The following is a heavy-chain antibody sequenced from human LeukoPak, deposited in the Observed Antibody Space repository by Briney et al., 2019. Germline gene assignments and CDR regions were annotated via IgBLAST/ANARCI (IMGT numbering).Heavy chain of an antibody. Sequence: PSETLSLTCTVSGDSISRYYWSWIRQPPGKGLEWIGYIYYTGTTNYNPSLKSRVTITVDTSKNQFSLKLSSVTAADTAVYYCARGRGLPRPSIISYGGFGMGAFDIWGQGTKVTVSS. V-gene: IGHV4-59*01. J-gene: IGHJ3*02. D-gene: IGHD2-15*01. CDR2: IYYTGTT. CDR1: GDSISRYY. CDR3: ARGRGLPRPSIISYGGFGMGAFDI.